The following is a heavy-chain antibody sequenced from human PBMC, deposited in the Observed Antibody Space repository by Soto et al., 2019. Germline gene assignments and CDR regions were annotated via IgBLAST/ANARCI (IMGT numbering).Heavy chain of an antibody. CDR2: IDPSDSYT. V-gene: IGHV5-10-1*01. CDR3: ARLYTSASFDF. CDR1: GYSLTSYW. Sequence: EVQLVQSGAEVKKPGESLRISCKASGYSLTSYWITWVRQMPGKGLEWMGKIDPSDSYTNYSPSFQGHVTISADKSIATAHLQCSSLKPSDTAMYYCARLYTSASFDFWGQGTLVTVSS. J-gene: IGHJ4*02. D-gene: IGHD6-19*01.